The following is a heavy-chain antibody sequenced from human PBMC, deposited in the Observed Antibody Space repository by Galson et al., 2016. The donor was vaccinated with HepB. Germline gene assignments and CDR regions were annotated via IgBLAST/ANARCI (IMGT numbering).Heavy chain of an antibody. Sequence: SLRLSCAASGLSFRSYGMHWVRQAPGKGLEWVAVISYDGTKRSYGDSVRGRFTISRNNSKNTLYLQMNSLRAEDTAVYYCATQLHCGGDCPDPYYFDYWGQGALVTVAS. CDR3: ATQLHCGGDCPDPYYFDY. J-gene: IGHJ4*02. D-gene: IGHD2-21*02. V-gene: IGHV3-30*03. CDR1: GLSFRSYG. CDR2: ISYDGTKR.